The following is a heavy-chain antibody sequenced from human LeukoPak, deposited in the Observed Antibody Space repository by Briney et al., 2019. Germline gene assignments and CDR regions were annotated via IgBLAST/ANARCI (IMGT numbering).Heavy chain of an antibody. Sequence: GGSLRLSCAASGFTFDGFAMHWVRQVPGKGLERVSGLSWNSDKIDYADTVKGRFTISRDNSKNTLYLQMNSLRAEDTAVYYCAKGSGGSYSPRLDYWGQGTLVTVSS. CDR1: GFTFDGFA. CDR2: LSWNSDKI. J-gene: IGHJ4*02. D-gene: IGHD1-26*01. CDR3: AKGSGGSYSPRLDY. V-gene: IGHV3-9*01.